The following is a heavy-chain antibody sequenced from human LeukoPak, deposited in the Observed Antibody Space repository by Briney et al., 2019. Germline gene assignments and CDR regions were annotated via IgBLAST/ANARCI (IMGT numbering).Heavy chain of an antibody. D-gene: IGHD3-22*01. J-gene: IGHJ4*02. CDR1: GITLSNYG. Sequence: GSLGLSCAVSGITLSNYGMSWVRQAPGKGLEWVAGISDSGGRTNYADSVKGRFTISRDNPKNTLYLQMNSLRAEDTAVYFCAKRGVVIRVILVGFHKEAYYFDSWGQGALVTVSS. V-gene: IGHV3-23*01. CDR2: ISDSGGRT. CDR3: AKRGVVIRVILVGFHKEAYYFDS.